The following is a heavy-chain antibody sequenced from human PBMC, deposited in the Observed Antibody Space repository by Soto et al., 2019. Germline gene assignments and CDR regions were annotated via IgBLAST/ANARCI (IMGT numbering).Heavy chain of an antibody. J-gene: IGHJ5*02. CDR2: INPNSGGT. Sequence: QVQLVQSGAEVKKPGASVKVSCKASGYTFTDYYIHWVRQAPGQGLEWMGWINPNSGGTNYAQKFQGRVTMTRDTSISTAYMELSRLISDDTAVYYCARGDVRVVASFDPCGQGALVTVSS. CDR1: GYTFTDYY. D-gene: IGHD2-15*01. V-gene: IGHV1-2*02. CDR3: ARGDVRVVASFDP.